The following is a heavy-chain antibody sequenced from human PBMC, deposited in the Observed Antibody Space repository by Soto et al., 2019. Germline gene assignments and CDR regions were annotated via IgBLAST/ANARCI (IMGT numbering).Heavy chain of an antibody. CDR1: GDSISSSTYC. CDR2: IFYSGST. D-gene: IGHD3-16*01. V-gene: IGHV4-39*01. Sequence: SETLSLTCAVSGDSISSSTYCWGWIRQPPGRGLEWIGSIFYSGSTYYNPSLKSRVTISVDTSKNQFSLKLTSVTAADTAVYYCARLDYWGRAFQHWGQGTLVTVSS. J-gene: IGHJ1*01. CDR3: ARLDYWGRAFQH.